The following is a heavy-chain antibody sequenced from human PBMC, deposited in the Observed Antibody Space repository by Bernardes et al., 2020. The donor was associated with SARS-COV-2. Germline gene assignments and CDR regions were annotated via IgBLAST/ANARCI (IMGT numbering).Heavy chain of an antibody. J-gene: IGHJ5*02. Sequence: SEALPLTCTVSGGSISSGGFYWSWLLHHPGKGLEWIGYIYYTGSTYYNPSLKSRVTISIDTSKNQFSLKLSSVTAADTAVYYCARCRVVVAANNWFDPWGQGTLVSVSS. CDR1: GGSISSGGFY. V-gene: IGHV4-31*03. D-gene: IGHD2-15*01. CDR3: ARCRVVVAANNWFDP. CDR2: IYYTGST.